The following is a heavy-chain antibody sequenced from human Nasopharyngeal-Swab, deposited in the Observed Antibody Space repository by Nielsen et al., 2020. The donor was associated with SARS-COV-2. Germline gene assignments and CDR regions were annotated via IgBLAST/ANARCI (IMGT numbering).Heavy chain of an antibody. Sequence: SETLSLTCTPSGGPISSYYWSWIRQPPGKGLEWIGYIYYSGSTNYNPSLKSRVTISVDTSKNQFSLRLSSVTAADTAVYYCARDGVRGVINWFDPWGQGTLVTVSS. CDR3: ARDGVRGVINWFDP. D-gene: IGHD3-10*01. CDR2: IYYSGST. CDR1: GGPISSYY. V-gene: IGHV4-59*01. J-gene: IGHJ5*02.